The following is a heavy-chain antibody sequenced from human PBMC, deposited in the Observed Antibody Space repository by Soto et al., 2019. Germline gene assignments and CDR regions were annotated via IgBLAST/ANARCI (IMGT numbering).Heavy chain of an antibody. CDR3: ARDHYYYDSSGYLDY. Sequence: LRLSCAASGFTFSSYGMHWVRQAPGKGLEWVAVIWYDGSNKYYADSVNGRFTISSDNSKNTLYLQMNSLRAEDTAVYYCARDHYYYDSSGYLDYWGQGTLVTVSS. D-gene: IGHD3-22*01. CDR1: GFTFSSYG. J-gene: IGHJ4*02. V-gene: IGHV3-33*01. CDR2: IWYDGSNK.